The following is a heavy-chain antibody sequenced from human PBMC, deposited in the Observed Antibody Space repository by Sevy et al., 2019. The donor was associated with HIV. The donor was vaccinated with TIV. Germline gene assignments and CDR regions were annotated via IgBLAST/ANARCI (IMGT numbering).Heavy chain of an antibody. CDR1: GFTFSGST. D-gene: IGHD3-10*01. J-gene: IGHJ4*02. CDR2: IRNKANSYAP. Sequence: GGSLRLSCAASGFTFSGSTMYWVRQASGKGLEWVGRIRNKANSYAPEYAASVKGRFTFSRDDSKNMAYRQMNSLKTEDTAVYYCASRLTTDTGTDEYWGQGTLVTVSS. V-gene: IGHV3-73*01. CDR3: ASRLTTDTGTDEY.